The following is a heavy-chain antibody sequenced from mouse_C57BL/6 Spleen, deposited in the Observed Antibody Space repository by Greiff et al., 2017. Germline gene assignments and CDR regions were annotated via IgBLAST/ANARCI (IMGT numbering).Heavy chain of an antibody. CDR2: INPGSGGT. CDR3: AREGINDAMDY. V-gene: IGHV1-54*01. J-gene: IGHJ4*01. D-gene: IGHD5-2*01. Sequence: QVQLQQSGAELVRPGTSVKVSCKASGYAFTNYLIEWVKQRPGQGLEWIGVINPGSGGTNYNEKFKGKVTLTADKSSSTAYMQLSSLTSEDSAVYFCAREGINDAMDYWGQGTSVTVSS. CDR1: GYAFTNYL.